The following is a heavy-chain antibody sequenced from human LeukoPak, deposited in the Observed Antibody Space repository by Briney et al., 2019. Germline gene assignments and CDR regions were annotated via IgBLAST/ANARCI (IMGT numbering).Heavy chain of an antibody. CDR2: IRYDGSNK. Sequence: PGGSLRLSCAASGFTFSSYGMHWVRQAPGKGLEWVAFIRYDGSNKYYADSVKGRFTISRDNSKNTLYLQMNSLRAEDTAVYYCAKAQQLADAFDIWGQGTMVTVSS. D-gene: IGHD6-13*01. CDR1: GFTFSSYG. J-gene: IGHJ3*02. V-gene: IGHV3-30*02. CDR3: AKAQQLADAFDI.